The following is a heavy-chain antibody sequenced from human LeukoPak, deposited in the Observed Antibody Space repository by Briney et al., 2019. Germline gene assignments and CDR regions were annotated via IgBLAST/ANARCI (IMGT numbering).Heavy chain of an antibody. Sequence: SVKVSCKASGGTFSSYAINWVRQAPGQGLECMGGIIPMFGTVRYAQKFQGRVTITADESTSTAYMELSSLRSEDTAVYYCARSESYYEFDYWGQGTLVTVSS. CDR2: IIPMFGTV. CDR1: GGTFSSYA. V-gene: IGHV1-69*13. D-gene: IGHD1-26*01. CDR3: ARSESYYEFDY. J-gene: IGHJ4*02.